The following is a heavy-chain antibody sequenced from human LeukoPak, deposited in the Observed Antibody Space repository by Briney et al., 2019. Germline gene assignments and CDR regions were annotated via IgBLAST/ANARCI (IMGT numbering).Heavy chain of an antibody. CDR2: IRTDGNRK. D-gene: IGHD3-10*01. CDR3: DTSQRGTYGAFDW. V-gene: IGHV3-30*02. CDR1: GFTFCSFG. J-gene: IGHJ4*01. Sequence: PGGSLRLSCAASGFTFCSFGMHWVRQAPGKGLEWVTFIRTDGNRKYYADSVKGRFTVSRDNPENTLYLQMHSVSPDDTAMYFCDTSQRGTYGAFDWWGHGTLVTVSS.